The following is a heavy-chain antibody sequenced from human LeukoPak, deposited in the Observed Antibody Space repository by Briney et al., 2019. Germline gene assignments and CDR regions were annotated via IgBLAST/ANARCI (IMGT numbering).Heavy chain of an antibody. J-gene: IGHJ5*02. CDR2: IYHSGST. CDR3: ARVPGGALNWFDP. V-gene: IGHV4-38-2*02. CDR1: GYSISSGYY. D-gene: IGHD1-14*01. Sequence: PSETLSLTCTVSGYSISSGYYWGWIRQPPGKGLEWIGSIYHSGSTYYNPSLKSRVTISVDTSKNQFSLKLSSVTAADTAVYYCARVPGGALNWFDPWGQGTLVTVSP.